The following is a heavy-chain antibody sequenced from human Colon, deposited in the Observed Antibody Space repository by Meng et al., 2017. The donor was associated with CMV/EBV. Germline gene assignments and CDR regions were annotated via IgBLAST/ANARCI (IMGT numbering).Heavy chain of an antibody. Sequence: GESLKISCAASGPMFSKYAMHWVRQAPGKGLEWVALMSYDESKTYYADSVQGRFTISRDISAETLYLEMNNLTPEDTAVYYCARTRGTYYYGTGMDVWGQGTTVTVSS. CDR2: MSYDESKT. J-gene: IGHJ6*02. CDR1: GPMFSKYA. V-gene: IGHV3-30*04. D-gene: IGHD3-10*01. CDR3: ARTRGTYYYGTGMDV.